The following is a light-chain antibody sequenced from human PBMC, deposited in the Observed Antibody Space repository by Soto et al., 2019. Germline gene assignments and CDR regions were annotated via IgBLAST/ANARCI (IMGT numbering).Light chain of an antibody. J-gene: IGKJ1*01. V-gene: IGKV1-39*01. CDR3: QQSFSAPWT. CDR2: AAS. Sequence: DIQMTQSPSSLSASVGDRVTITCRASQSISSYLNWYQQKPGKVPKLLIYAASSLQGGVPSRFSGSGSGTDFTLTISSLQPEYFATYYCQQSFSAPWTFGQGTKVDIK. CDR1: QSISSY.